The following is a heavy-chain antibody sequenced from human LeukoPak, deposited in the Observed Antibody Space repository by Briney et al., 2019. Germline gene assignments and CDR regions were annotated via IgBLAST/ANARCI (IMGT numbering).Heavy chain of an antibody. CDR1: GYSISSGYY. J-gene: IGHJ4*02. CDR3: ARGCDFWSGYCYFDY. V-gene: IGHV4-38-2*01. D-gene: IGHD3-3*01. CDR2: IYHSGST. Sequence: SETLSLTCAVSGYSISSGYYWGWIRPPPGKGLEWIGSIYHSGSTYYNPSLKSRVTISVDTSKNQFSLKLSSVTAADTAVYYCARGCDFWSGYCYFDYWGQGTLVTVSS.